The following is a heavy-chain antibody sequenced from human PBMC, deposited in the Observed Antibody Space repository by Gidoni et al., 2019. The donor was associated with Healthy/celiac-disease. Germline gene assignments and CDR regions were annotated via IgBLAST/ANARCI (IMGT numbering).Heavy chain of an antibody. J-gene: IGHJ3*02. CDR2: SNPNSGGT. Sequence: VQLVQSGAEVKKPGASVKVSCQASGDTVTGYYMHGVRQAPGQGLEWMGWSNPNSGGTNYAQKFQGWVTMTRDTSISTAYMELSRLRSDDTAVYYCARPYDILTGYYAFDIWGQGIMVTVSS. CDR1: GDTVTGYY. CDR3: ARPYDILTGYYAFDI. V-gene: IGHV1-2*04. D-gene: IGHD3-9*01.